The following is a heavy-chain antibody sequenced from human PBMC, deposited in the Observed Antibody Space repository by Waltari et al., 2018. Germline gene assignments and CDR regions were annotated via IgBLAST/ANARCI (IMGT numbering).Heavy chain of an antibody. CDR3: ATWGSEGPFDY. V-gene: IGHV3-7*01. CDR2: ISQDGSEK. D-gene: IGHD3-16*01. Sequence: EVQLVESGGGLVQPGWSVGPSCVASGFTFTSYRMNWGRQAPGEGLEWVAHISQDGSEKTYVDSVKGRFTISRDNAKNSVSLQMNSLRVEDTAVYFCATWGSEGPFDYWGQGTLVTVSS. CDR1: GFTFTSYR. J-gene: IGHJ4*02.